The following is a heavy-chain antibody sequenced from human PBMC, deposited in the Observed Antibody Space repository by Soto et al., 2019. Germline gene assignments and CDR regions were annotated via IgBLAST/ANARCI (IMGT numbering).Heavy chain of an antibody. CDR1: GFTFSDYY. D-gene: IGHD2-2*01. J-gene: IGHJ4*02. CDR2: ISSSGSTI. CDR3: ARVMAVVPAAIDYYFDY. V-gene: IGHV3-11*01. Sequence: GGSLRLSCAASGFTFSDYYMSWIRQAPGKGLEWVSYISSSGSTIYYADSVKGRFTISRDNAKNSLYLQMNSLRAEDTAVYYCARVMAVVPAAIDYYFDYWGQGTLVTVSS.